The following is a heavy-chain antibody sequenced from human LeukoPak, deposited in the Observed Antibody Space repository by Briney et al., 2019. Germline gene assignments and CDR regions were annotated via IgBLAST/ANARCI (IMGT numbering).Heavy chain of an antibody. CDR3: AADIVVVSAAP. V-gene: IGHV3-33*01. J-gene: IGHJ5*02. CDR1: GFTFSSYG. D-gene: IGHD2-2*01. Sequence: GGSLRLSCAASGFTFSSYGMHWVRQAPGKGLEWVAVIWYDGSNKYYADSVKGRFTISRDNSKNTLYLQMNSLRAEDTAVYYCAADIVVVSAAPWGQGTLVTVSS. CDR2: IWYDGSNK.